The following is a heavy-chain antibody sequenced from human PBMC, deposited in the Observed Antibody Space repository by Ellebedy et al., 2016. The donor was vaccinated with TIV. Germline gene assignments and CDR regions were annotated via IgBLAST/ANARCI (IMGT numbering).Heavy chain of an antibody. J-gene: IGHJ4*02. CDR2: IYYSGST. CDR1: GGSISSGGYY. V-gene: IGHV4-61*08. D-gene: IGHD4-17*01. Sequence: SETLSLTCTVPGGSISSGGYYWSWIRQPPGKGLEWIGYIYYSGSTNYNPSLKSRVTISVDTSKNQFSLKLSSVTAADTAVYYCAAYGDYEGLLDYWGQGTLVTVSS. CDR3: AAYGDYEGLLDY.